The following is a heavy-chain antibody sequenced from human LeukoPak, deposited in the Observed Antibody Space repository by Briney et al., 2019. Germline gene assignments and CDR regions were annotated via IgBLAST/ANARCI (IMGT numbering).Heavy chain of an antibody. J-gene: IGHJ6*02. CDR1: GFSFSDYW. D-gene: IGHD6-13*01. CDR3: ARGTSWGDV. CDR2: IKPDGSEN. Sequence: GGSLRLSCAASGFSFSDYWMSWVRQVPGKGLEWVANIKPDGSENSYVDSVKGPFTISRDNAKNSLYLQMNSLRAEDTAVYYCARGTSWGDVWGQGTTVTVSS. V-gene: IGHV3-7*01.